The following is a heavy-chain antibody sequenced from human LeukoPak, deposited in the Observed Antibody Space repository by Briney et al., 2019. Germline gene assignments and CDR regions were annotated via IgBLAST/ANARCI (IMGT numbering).Heavy chain of an antibody. CDR1: GGSISSGGYY. J-gene: IGHJ6*02. V-gene: IGHV4-31*03. D-gene: IGHD6-13*01. Sequence: SETLSLTCTVSGGSISSGGYYWSWIRQHPGKGLEWIGYIYYSGSTYYNPSLKSRVTISVDTSKNQFSLKLSSVTAADTAVYYCARDRRVRQQLGAADRHHYYYYGMDVWGQGTTVTVSS. CDR2: IYYSGST. CDR3: ARDRRVRQQLGAADRHHYYYYGMDV.